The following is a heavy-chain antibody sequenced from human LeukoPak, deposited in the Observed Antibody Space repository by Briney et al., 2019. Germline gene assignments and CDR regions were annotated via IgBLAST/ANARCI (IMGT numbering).Heavy chain of an antibody. Sequence: ASVTVSCKASGYTFTSYGISWVRQAPGQGLEWMGWISAYNGNTNYAQKLQGRVTMTTDTTTSTAYMELRSLRSDDTAVYYCAREANPPLRYFDWLSSAWYFDYWGQGTLVTVSS. CDR3: AREANPPLRYFDWLSSAWYFDY. V-gene: IGHV1-18*01. J-gene: IGHJ4*02. CDR2: ISAYNGNT. CDR1: GYTFTSYG. D-gene: IGHD3-9*01.